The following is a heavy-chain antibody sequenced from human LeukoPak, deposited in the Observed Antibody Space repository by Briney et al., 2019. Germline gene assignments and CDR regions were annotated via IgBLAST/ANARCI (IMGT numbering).Heavy chain of an antibody. V-gene: IGHV1-2*02. Sequence: ASVKVSCKASGYTFTGYYMHWVRQAPGQGLEWMGWINPNSGGTNYAQKFQGRVTMTRDTSISTAYMELSRLRSVDTAVYYCAREGAAAAGTFWFDPWGQGTLVTVSS. D-gene: IGHD6-13*01. J-gene: IGHJ5*02. CDR3: AREGAAAAGTFWFDP. CDR1: GYTFTGYY. CDR2: INPNSGGT.